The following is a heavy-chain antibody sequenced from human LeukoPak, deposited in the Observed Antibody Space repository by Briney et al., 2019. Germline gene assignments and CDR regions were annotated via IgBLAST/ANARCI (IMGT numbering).Heavy chain of an antibody. D-gene: IGHD2-2*02. Sequence: SETLSLTCTVSGGSISSGGYYWSWIRQHPGKGLVWIGYIYYSGSTYYNPSLKSRVTISVDTSKNQFSLKLSSVTAADTAVYYCARDGSYCSSTSCYISGMDVWGQGTTVTVSS. CDR1: GGSISSGGYY. CDR2: IYYSGST. V-gene: IGHV4-31*03. CDR3: ARDGSYCSSTSCYISGMDV. J-gene: IGHJ6*02.